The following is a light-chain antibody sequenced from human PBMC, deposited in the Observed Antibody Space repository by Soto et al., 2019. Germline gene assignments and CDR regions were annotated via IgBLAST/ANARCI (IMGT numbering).Light chain of an antibody. CDR1: SSDVGTRNF. J-gene: IGLJ1*01. Sequence: QSVLTQPACVSGCPGQSITISCTGTSSDVGTRNFVSWYQQHPGKAPKLMIYQVTNRPSGVSNRFSGSKSGNTASLTISGLQAEDEADYYCSSYTDSTNYVFGTGTKVTAL. CDR2: QVT. CDR3: SSYTDSTNYV. V-gene: IGLV2-14*01.